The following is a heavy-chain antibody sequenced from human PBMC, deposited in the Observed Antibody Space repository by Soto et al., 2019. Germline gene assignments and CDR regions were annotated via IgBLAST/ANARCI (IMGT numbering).Heavy chain of an antibody. D-gene: IGHD3-22*01. Sequence: GGSLRLSCAASGFTFSSYAMSWVRQAPGKGLEWVSAISGSGDSTYYADSVKGRFTISRDNSKNTLYLQMNSLRAEDTAVYYCAKDITMIVVSGQIDYWGQGTLVTVSS. CDR3: AKDITMIVVSGQIDY. V-gene: IGHV3-23*01. CDR1: GFTFSSYA. CDR2: ISGSGDST. J-gene: IGHJ4*02.